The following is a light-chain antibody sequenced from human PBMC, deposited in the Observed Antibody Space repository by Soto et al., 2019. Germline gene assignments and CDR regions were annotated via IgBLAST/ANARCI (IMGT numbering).Light chain of an antibody. Sequence: QSVLTQPPSASGTPGQRVTISCSGSSSNIGSNYVYWYQQLPGTAPKLLIYSNNQRPSGVPDRFSGSKSGTSASLAISGLRSEDEADYYGAAWDDSMSAVVFGGGTNLTVL. CDR1: SSNIGSNY. V-gene: IGLV1-47*02. CDR2: SNN. J-gene: IGLJ2*01. CDR3: AAWDDSMSAVV.